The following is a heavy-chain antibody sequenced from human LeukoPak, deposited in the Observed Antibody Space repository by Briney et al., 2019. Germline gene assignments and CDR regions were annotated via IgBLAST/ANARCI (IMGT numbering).Heavy chain of an antibody. CDR3: YTTSGGRPH. CDR1: GGSMRRSGYY. CDR2: ISYSGST. J-gene: IGHJ4*02. V-gene: IGHV4-39*01. Sequence: SETLSLTCTVSGGSMRRSGYYWGWIRQPPGMGLEWIGSISYSGSTNFNPSLKSRVTILEDTSKNQFSLKLSSVTAADTAVYYCYTTSGGRPHWGQGTLVTVSS. D-gene: IGHD2-2*02.